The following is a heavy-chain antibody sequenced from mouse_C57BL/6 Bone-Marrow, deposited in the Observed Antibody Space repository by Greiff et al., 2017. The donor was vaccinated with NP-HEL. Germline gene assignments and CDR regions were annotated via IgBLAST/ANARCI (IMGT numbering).Heavy chain of an antibody. V-gene: IGHV1-66*01. Sequence: QVQLKQSGPELVKPGASVKISCKASGYSFTSYYIHWVKQRPGQGLEWIGWIYPGSGNTKYNEKFKGKATLTADTSSSTAYMQLSSLTSEDSAVYYCASYDGYFHWYFDVWGTGTTVTVSS. J-gene: IGHJ1*03. CDR2: IYPGSGNT. CDR1: GYSFTSYY. D-gene: IGHD2-3*01. CDR3: ASYDGYFHWYFDV.